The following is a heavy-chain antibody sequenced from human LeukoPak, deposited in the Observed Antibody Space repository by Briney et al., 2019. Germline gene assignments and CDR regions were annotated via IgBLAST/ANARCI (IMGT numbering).Heavy chain of an antibody. V-gene: IGHV3-33*01. D-gene: IGHD6-13*01. J-gene: IGHJ5*02. Sequence: GGSLRLSCAASAFTFSSYGMHWARQAPGRGRGWVAVIWYDGCNKSYADSVKGRFTISRDNSKNTLYLQMSSLRAEDTAVYYCARDPFDIVSSSWFTPQSWGQGTLVTVSS. CDR2: IWYDGCNK. CDR1: AFTFSSYG. CDR3: ARDPFDIVSSSWFTPQS.